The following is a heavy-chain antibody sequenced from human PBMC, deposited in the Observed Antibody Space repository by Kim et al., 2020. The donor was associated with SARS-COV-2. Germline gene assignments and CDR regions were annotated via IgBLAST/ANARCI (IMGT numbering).Heavy chain of an antibody. CDR3: AKDVGIAAAGTGYYYYYYGMDV. CDR2: ISYDGSYK. CDR1: GFTFSSYG. D-gene: IGHD6-13*01. Sequence: GGSLRLSCAASGFTFSSYGMHWVRQAPGKGLEWVAVISYDGSYKYYADSVKGRFTISRDNSKNTLYLQMNSLRAEDTAVYYCAKDVGIAAAGTGYYYYYYGMDVWGQGTTVTVSS. J-gene: IGHJ6*02. V-gene: IGHV3-30*18.